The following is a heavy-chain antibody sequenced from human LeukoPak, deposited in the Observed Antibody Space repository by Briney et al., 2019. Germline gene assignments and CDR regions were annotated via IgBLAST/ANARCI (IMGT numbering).Heavy chain of an antibody. CDR1: GGSISSYY. CDR3: ARHVVLWFGELYWFDP. Sequence: SETLSLTCTVSGGSISSYYWSWIRQPPGKGLEWIGYIYYSGSTNYNPSLKSRVTISVDTSKNQFSLKLSSVTAADTAVYYCARHVVLWFGELYWFDPWGQGTLVTVSS. J-gene: IGHJ5*02. CDR2: IYYSGST. V-gene: IGHV4-59*08. D-gene: IGHD3-10*01.